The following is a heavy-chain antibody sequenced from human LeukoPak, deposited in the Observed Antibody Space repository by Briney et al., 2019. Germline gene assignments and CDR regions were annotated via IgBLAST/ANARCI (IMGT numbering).Heavy chain of an antibody. CDR3: ARETGAVAGTTNWFDP. Sequence: ASVKVSCKASGYTSTSYGISWVRQAPGQGLEWMGWISAYNGNTNYAQKLQGRVTMTTDTSTSTAYMELRSLRSDDTAVYYCARETGAVAGTTNWFDPWGQGTLVTVSS. D-gene: IGHD6-19*01. V-gene: IGHV1-18*01. CDR1: GYTSTSYG. J-gene: IGHJ5*02. CDR2: ISAYNGNT.